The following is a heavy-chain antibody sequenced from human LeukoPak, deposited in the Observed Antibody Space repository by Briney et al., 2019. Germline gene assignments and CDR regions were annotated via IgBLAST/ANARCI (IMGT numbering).Heavy chain of an antibody. J-gene: IGHJ4*02. Sequence: SETLSLTCAVYGGSFSGYYWSWIRQPPGKGLEWIGEINHSGSTNYNPSLKSRVTISVDTSKNQFSLKLSSVTAADTAVYYCARGPGIAVGYAEKTFDYWGQGALVTVSS. V-gene: IGHV4-34*01. CDR2: INHSGST. CDR3: ARGPGIAVGYAEKTFDY. CDR1: GGSFSGYY. D-gene: IGHD6-19*01.